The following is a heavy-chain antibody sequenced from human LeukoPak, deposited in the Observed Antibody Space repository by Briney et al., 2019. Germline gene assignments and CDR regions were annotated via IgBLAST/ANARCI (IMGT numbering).Heavy chain of an antibody. CDR2: VSYTRVAT. V-gene: IGHV3-23*01. Sequence: PGGSLRLSCAAAGFTFRSFALRWVRQAPGKGLEWVSGVSYTRVATYYGDSVKGRFTISRDDSQNILYLQMNGLRAEDTAVYFCAKAFREFGTSSSYSSFDTWGQGTMVTVSS. CDR3: AKAFREFGTSSSYSSFDT. D-gene: IGHD5-18*01. J-gene: IGHJ3*02. CDR1: GFTFRSFA.